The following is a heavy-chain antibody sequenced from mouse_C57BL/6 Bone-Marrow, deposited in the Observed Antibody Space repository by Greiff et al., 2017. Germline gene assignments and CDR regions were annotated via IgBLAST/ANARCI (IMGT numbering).Heavy chain of an antibody. CDR1: GFTFSSYA. D-gene: IGHD2-12*01. J-gene: IGHJ4*01. V-gene: IGHV5-9-1*02. CDR2: ISSGGDYI. CDR3: TRDGGNSSMDY. Sequence: EVQLQESGEGLVKPGGSLKLSCAASGFTFSSYAMSWVRQTPEKRLEWVAYISSGGDYIYYADTVKGRFTISRDNGRDTLYLQMSSLKADDTAMYYCTRDGGNSSMDYWGQGTSVTVSS.